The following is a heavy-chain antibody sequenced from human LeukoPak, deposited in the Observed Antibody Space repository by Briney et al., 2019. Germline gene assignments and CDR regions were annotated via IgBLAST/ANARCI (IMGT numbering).Heavy chain of an antibody. J-gene: IGHJ4*02. CDR1: GGSISSYY. CDR2: IYYSGST. V-gene: IGHV4-59*01. Sequence: SETLSLTCTVSGGSISSYYWSWIRQPPGKGLEWIGYIYYSGSTNYNPFLKSRVTISVDTSKNQFSLKLSSVTAADTAVYYCARVQPNYYGSGSYADYWGQGTLVTVSS. CDR3: ARVQPNYYGSGSYADY. D-gene: IGHD3-10*01.